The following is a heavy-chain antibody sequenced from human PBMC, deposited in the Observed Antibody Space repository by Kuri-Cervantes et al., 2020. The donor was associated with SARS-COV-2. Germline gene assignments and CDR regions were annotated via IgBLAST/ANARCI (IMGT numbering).Heavy chain of an antibody. CDR2: INHSGST. J-gene: IGHJ5*02. CDR1: GGSFSGYY. Sequence: SQTLSLTCAVYGGSFSGYYWSWIRQPPGKGLEWIGEINHSGSTNYNPSLKSRVTISVDTSKNQFSLKLSSVTAADTAVYYCARALSDLSNVLLWFGEKLRFDPWGQGTLVTDSS. V-gene: IGHV4-34*01. D-gene: IGHD3-10*01. CDR3: ARALSDLSNVLLWFGEKLRFDP.